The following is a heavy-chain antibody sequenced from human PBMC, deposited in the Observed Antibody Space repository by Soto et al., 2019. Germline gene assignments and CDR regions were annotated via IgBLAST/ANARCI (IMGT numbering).Heavy chain of an antibody. CDR1: VLSLSTTGVG. CDR2: IYWDDDK. D-gene: IGHD1-26*01. Sequence: QITLKESGPTLVKPTQTLPLTCTLSVLSLSTTGVGVGWIRQPPGKAMEWLALIYWDDDKRYRPSLKSRLTMNKDTSKNQVVLTMTYMDPVDTDTYYCGHREAYGVDVWGQGTTVTVSS. CDR3: GHREAYGVDV. V-gene: IGHV2-5*02. J-gene: IGHJ6*02.